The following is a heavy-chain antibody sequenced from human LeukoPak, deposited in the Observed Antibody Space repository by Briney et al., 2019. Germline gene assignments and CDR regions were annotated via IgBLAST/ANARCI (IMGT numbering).Heavy chain of an antibody. D-gene: IGHD5-24*01. Sequence: SETLSLTCTVSGGSISSGSYYWSWIRQPAGKGLEWIVRIYTSGSTNYNPSLKSRVTISVDTSKNQFSLKLSSVTAADTAVYYCARVEMATIARLAFDIWGQGTMVTVSS. CDR2: IYTSGST. CDR3: ARVEMATIARLAFDI. V-gene: IGHV4-61*02. J-gene: IGHJ3*02. CDR1: GGSISSGSYY.